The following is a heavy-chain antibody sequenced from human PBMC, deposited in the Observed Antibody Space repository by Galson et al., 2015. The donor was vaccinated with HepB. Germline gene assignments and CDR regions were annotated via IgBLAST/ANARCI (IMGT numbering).Heavy chain of an antibody. D-gene: IGHD6-19*01. CDR1: EFTFSTYG. V-gene: IGHV3-30*03. Sequence: SLRLSCAASEFTFSTYGMHWVRQAPGKGLEWVAFISYDENNRHYADSVKGRFTISRDNSKNTLYLQMDSLRGEDTAVYYCARRAQWLANNPFDYWGQGTLVTVSS. CDR3: ARRAQWLANNPFDY. J-gene: IGHJ4*02. CDR2: ISYDENNR.